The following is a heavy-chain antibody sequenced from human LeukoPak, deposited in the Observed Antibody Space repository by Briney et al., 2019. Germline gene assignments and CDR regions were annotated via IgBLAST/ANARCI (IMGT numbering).Heavy chain of an antibody. CDR1: GYTFTGYY. D-gene: IGHD6-19*01. J-gene: IGHJ6*03. V-gene: IGHV1-2*06. Sequence: GASVKVSCKASGYTFTGYYMHWVRQAPGQGLEWMGRINPNSGGTNYAQKFQGRVTMTRDTSISTAYMEPSRLRSDDTAVYYCARGQWLDYYYYYMDVWGKGTTVTVSS. CDR3: ARGQWLDYYYYYMDV. CDR2: INPNSGGT.